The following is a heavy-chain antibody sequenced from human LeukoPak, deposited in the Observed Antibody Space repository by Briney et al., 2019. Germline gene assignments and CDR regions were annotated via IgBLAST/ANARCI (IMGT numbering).Heavy chain of an antibody. Sequence: PSETLSLTCAVYGESFSGYYWTWIRQPPGKGLEWIGQINHSRSTNYNPSLKSRVTISVATSKNQFSLRLNSVTAADTAVYYCARRGTIGTTTVDYWGQGTPVTVSS. J-gene: IGHJ4*02. V-gene: IGHV4-34*01. CDR3: ARRGTIGTTTVDY. CDR1: GESFSGYY. CDR2: INHSRST. D-gene: IGHD1-1*01.